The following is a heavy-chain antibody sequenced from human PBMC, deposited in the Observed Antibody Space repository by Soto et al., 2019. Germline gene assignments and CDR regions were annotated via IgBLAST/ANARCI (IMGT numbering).Heavy chain of an antibody. J-gene: IGHJ2*01. CDR1: GFTFSDAY. V-gene: IGHV3-11*05. Sequence: QEQLVESGGGLVKPGGSLRLSCAASGFTFSDAYMSWIRQAPGKGLEGVSYISHTSHYMKYSDSVEGRFTVSRDNAKNSRYLHMNSLSAEESAVYYCEKTVGLGPFGQFTLWGRGTLVIVSS. CDR2: ISHTSHYM. D-gene: IGHD1-26*01. CDR3: EKTVGLGPFGQFTL.